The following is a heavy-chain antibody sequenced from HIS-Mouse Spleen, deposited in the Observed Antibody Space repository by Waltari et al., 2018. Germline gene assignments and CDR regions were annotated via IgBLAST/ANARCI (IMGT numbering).Heavy chain of an antibody. Sequence: QVQLAQSGAEVKKPGASVKVSCKASGYTFTSYDINWVRQATGQGLEWMGWMNPKRGNTGYEQKVQGRVTMTRNTSISTAYMELSSLRSEDTAVYYCAREWELLNCNWFDPWGQGTLVTVSS. J-gene: IGHJ5*02. D-gene: IGHD1-26*01. CDR2: MNPKRGNT. CDR1: GYTFTSYD. CDR3: AREWELLNCNWFDP. V-gene: IGHV1-8*01.